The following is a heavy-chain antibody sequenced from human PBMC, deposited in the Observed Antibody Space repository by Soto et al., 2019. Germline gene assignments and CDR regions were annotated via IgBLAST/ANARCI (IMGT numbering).Heavy chain of an antibody. Sequence: GGSLRLSCAASGFTFSSYAMSWVRQAPGKGLEWVSAISGSGGSTYYADSVKGRFTISRDNSKNTLYLQMNSLRAEDTAVYYCASSSWYSVATQRRTYYFDYWGQGTLVTVSS. CDR3: ASSSWYSVATQRRTYYFDY. J-gene: IGHJ4*02. CDR2: ISGSGGST. CDR1: GFTFSSYA. D-gene: IGHD6-13*01. V-gene: IGHV3-23*01.